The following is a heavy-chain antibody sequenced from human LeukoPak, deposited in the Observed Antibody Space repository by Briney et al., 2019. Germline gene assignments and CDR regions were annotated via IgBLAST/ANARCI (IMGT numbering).Heavy chain of an antibody. CDR1: GFTFDDYG. CDR2: INWNGGST. CDR3: ARGQGIAEVSLLDY. D-gene: IGHD6-13*01. J-gene: IGHJ4*02. Sequence: GGSLRLSCATSGFTFDDYGMSWVRQTPGKGLEWVSGINWNGGSTSYADSVKGRFTISRDNAKNSLYLQMKGLRGEDTALYYCARGQGIAEVSLLDYWGQGTLVTVSS. V-gene: IGHV3-20*04.